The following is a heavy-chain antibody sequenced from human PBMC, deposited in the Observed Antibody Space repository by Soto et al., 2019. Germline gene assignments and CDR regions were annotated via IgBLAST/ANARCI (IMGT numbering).Heavy chain of an antibody. J-gene: IGHJ4*02. CDR3: VASPEGTCFIRD. CDR2: ISSGDSYI. CDR1: GLTFSSYS. D-gene: IGHD5-12*01. Sequence: EVQLVESGGGLVKPGGSLRLSCAASGLTFSSYSMNWVRQAPGKGLEWVSSISSGDSYIYYADLVRGRFTISRDNAENSPCLQMNSPSVEDTAVYSCVASPEGTCFIRDWGQGALVTVSS. V-gene: IGHV3-21*01.